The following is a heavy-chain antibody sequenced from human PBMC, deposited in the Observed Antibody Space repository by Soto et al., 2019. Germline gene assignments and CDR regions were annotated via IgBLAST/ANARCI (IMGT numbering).Heavy chain of an antibody. CDR3: AKGTQLWSYYYYGMDV. CDR1: GFTFSSYA. CDR2: ISGSGGST. Sequence: GGSLRLSCAASGFTFSSYAMSWVRQAPGKGLEWVSAISGSGGSTYYADSVKGRFTITRDNSKNTLYLQMNSLRAEDTAVYYCAKGTQLWSYYYYGMDVWGQGTTVTVSS. D-gene: IGHD5-18*01. J-gene: IGHJ6*02. V-gene: IGHV3-23*01.